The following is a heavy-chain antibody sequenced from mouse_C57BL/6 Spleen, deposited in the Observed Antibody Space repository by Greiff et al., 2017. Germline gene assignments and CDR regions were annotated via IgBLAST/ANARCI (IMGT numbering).Heavy chain of an antibody. V-gene: IGHV1-54*01. CDR1: GYAFTNYL. CDR3: AREDYYGISYGGFAY. D-gene: IGHD1-1*01. Sequence: QVQLKQSGAELVRPGTSVKVSCKASGYAFTNYLIEWVKQRPGQGLEWIGVINPGSGGTNYNEKFKGKATLTADKASSTAYMQLSSLTSEDSAVYFCAREDYYGISYGGFAYWGQGTLVTVSA. J-gene: IGHJ3*01. CDR2: INPGSGGT.